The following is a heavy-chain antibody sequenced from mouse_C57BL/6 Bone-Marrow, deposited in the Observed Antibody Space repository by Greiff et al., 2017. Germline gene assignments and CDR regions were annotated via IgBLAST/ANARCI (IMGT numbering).Heavy chain of an antibody. CDR3: AIGLGRALYAMDY. Sequence: QVQLQQPGAELVMPGASVKLSCKASGYTFTSYWMHWVKQRPGQGLEWIGEIDPSDSYTNYNQKFKGKSTLTVDNSSSTAYMQLSSLPSEASSVYSCAIGLGRALYAMDYWGQGTSVTVSS. V-gene: IGHV1-69*01. CDR2: IDPSDSYT. J-gene: IGHJ4*01. CDR1: GYTFTSYW. D-gene: IGHD4-1*01.